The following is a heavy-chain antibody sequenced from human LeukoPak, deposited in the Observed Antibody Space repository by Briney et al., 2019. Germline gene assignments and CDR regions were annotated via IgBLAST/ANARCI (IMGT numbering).Heavy chain of an antibody. CDR3: ARDQYCSGVSCYSSQSRAFVI. Sequence: GSSVKVSCKASGGTFSSYAISWVRQAPGQGLEWMGGIIPIFGTANYAQKFQGRVTITADESTSAAYMELSSLRSEDTAVYYCARDQYCSGVSCYSSQSRAFVIWGQGKMVTASS. CDR2: IIPIFGTA. V-gene: IGHV1-69*01. J-gene: IGHJ3*02. CDR1: GGTFSSYA. D-gene: IGHD2-15*01.